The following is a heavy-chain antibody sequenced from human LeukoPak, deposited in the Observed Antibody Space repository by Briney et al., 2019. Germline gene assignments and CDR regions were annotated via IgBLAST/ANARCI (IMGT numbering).Heavy chain of an antibody. CDR2: IYYTGAT. CDR3: ARAGYSYGTGYYFDY. CDR1: GGSISSYY. V-gene: IGHV4-59*01. Sequence: SETLSLTCTVSGGSISSYYWSWIRLPPGKGLEWNGCIYYTGATYYNPSLKSRVTISLDTSKNQFSLKLSSVTAADAAVYYCARAGYSYGTGYYFDYWGQGALVTVSS. D-gene: IGHD5-18*01. J-gene: IGHJ4*02.